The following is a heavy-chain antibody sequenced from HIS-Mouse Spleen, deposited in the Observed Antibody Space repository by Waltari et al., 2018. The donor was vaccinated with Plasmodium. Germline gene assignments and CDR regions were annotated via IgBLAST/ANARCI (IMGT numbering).Heavy chain of an antibody. J-gene: IGHJ4*02. CDR3: ARDRRLAFDY. V-gene: IGHV3-30-3*01. CDR2: ISYDGSNK. D-gene: IGHD2-15*01. Sequence: WVRQAPGKGLEWVAVISYDGSNKYYADSVKGRFTISRDNSKNTLYLQMNSLRAEDTAVYYCARDRRLAFDYWGQGTLVTVSS.